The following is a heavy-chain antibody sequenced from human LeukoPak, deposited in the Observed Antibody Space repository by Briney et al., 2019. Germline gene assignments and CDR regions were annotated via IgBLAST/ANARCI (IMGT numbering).Heavy chain of an antibody. V-gene: IGHV5-51*01. CDR3: ARVLRYFDWLFPQLYYFDY. CDR1: GYSFTSYW. D-gene: IGHD3-9*01. J-gene: IGHJ4*02. Sequence: GESLKISCECSGYSFTSYWSGWVRQMPGKGLEWMGIIYPGDSDTRYSPSFQGQVTISADKSISTAYLQWSSLKASDTAMYYCARVLRYFDWLFPQLYYFDYWGQGTLVTVSS. CDR2: IYPGDSDT.